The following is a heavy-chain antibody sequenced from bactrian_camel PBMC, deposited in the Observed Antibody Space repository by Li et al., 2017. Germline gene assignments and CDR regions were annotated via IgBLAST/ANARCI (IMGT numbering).Heavy chain of an antibody. J-gene: IGHJ4*01. CDR3: TTSILAAVSY. CDR1: GISLSGYY. CDR2: VNSGGDAT. D-gene: IGHD2*01. V-gene: IGHV3S26*01. Sequence: HVQLVESGGGLVQPGGSLRLSCFASGISLSGYYMNWVRQAPGKGLEWVSTVNSGGDATRYADSVKGRFTISRDNAKSTLYLQLNSLKTEDTAMYYCTTSILAAVSYWGQGTQVTVS.